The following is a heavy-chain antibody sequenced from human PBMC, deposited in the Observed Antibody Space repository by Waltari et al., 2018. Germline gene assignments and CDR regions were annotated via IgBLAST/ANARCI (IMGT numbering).Heavy chain of an antibody. CDR2: IYYSVST. D-gene: IGHD6-13*01. CDR1: GGSISSSSYY. J-gene: IGHJ5*02. Sequence: QLQLQESGPGLVKPSETLSLTCTVSGGSISSSSYYWGWIRQPPGKGLEWIGSIYYSVSTYYNPSLKSRVTISVDTSKNQFSLKLSSVTAADTAVYYCARAYSSSKYNWFDPWGQGTLVTVSS. CDR3: ARAYSSSKYNWFDP. V-gene: IGHV4-39*07.